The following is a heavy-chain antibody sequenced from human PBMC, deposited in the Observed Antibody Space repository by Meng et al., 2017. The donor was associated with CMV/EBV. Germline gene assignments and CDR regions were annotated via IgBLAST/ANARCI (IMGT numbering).Heavy chain of an antibody. CDR3: ARGSGPYYDFWSGYLLHDAFDI. CDR1: GGSVSSGSYY. J-gene: IGHJ3*02. V-gene: IGHV4-61*01. D-gene: IGHD3-3*01. CDR2: IYYSGST. Sequence: SETLSLTCTVSGGSVSSGSYYWSWIRQPPGKGLEWIGYIYYSGSTNYNPSLKSRVTISVDTSKNQFSLKLSSVTAADTAVYYCARGSGPYYDFWSGYLLHDAFDIWGQGTMVTVSS.